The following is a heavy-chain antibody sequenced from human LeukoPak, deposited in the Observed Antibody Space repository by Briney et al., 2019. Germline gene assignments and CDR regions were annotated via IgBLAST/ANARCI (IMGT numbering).Heavy chain of an antibody. V-gene: IGHV4-4*07. J-gene: IGHJ3*02. CDR3: ARGRYCSADICSGGDAFDI. CDR2: IYTRGST. Sequence: SETLFLTCTVSGGSINNYYWSWIRQPAGKGLEWIGRIYTRGSTNYNPSLKSRVTMSVDTSKNQFSLKLSSVTAADTAVYYCARGRYCSADICSGGDAFDIWGQGTMVSVSS. CDR1: GGSINNYY. D-gene: IGHD2-15*01.